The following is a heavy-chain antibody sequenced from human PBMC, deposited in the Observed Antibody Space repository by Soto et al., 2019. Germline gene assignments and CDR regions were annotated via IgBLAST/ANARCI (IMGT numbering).Heavy chain of an antibody. CDR1: GFTFSSYW. Sequence: EVQLVESGGGLVQPGGSLRLSCAASGFTFSSYWMHWVRQAPGKGLVWISRINTDGRSTSYVDSVQCRFTISRDNGKNTLFLQMNSLRGEDTAVYYCARSCSGVTRGLHYWGQGTLFTVSS. V-gene: IGHV3-74*01. D-gene: IGHD2-15*01. J-gene: IGHJ4*02. CDR2: INTDGRST. CDR3: ARSCSGVTRGLHY.